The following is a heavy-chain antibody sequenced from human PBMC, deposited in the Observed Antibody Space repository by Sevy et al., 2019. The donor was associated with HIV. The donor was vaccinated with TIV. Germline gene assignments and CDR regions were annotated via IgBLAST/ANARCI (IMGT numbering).Heavy chain of an antibody. CDR1: GFTFSSYG. Sequence: GGSLRLSCAASGFTFSSYGMHWVRQAPGKGLEWVAVISYDGSNKYYADSVKGRFTISRDNSKNTLYLQMNSLRAEDTAVYYCAKVRGFEGDWSGYTHYYYYYGMDVWGQGTTVTVSS. CDR3: AKVRGFEGDWSGYTHYYYYYGMDV. V-gene: IGHV3-30*18. J-gene: IGHJ6*02. CDR2: ISYDGSNK. D-gene: IGHD3-3*01.